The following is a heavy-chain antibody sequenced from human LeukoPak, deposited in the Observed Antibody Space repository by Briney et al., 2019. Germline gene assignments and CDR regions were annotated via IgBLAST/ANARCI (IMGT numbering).Heavy chain of an antibody. J-gene: IGHJ4*02. Sequence: GGSLRLSCAASGFTFSSYTMNWVRQAPGKGLEWVSSISISSSYIYYADSVKGRFTISRDNAKNSLYLQMNSLRAEDTAVYYCASAWGGYCSSTSCYPFDYWGQGNLVTVSS. CDR2: ISISSSYI. D-gene: IGHD2-2*01. CDR1: GFTFSSYT. V-gene: IGHV3-21*01. CDR3: ASAWGGYCSSTSCYPFDY.